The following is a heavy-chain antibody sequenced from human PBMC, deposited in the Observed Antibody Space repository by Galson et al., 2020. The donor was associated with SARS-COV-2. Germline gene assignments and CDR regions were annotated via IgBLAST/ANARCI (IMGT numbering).Heavy chain of an antibody. J-gene: IGHJ4*02. CDR1: AFTFSSYG. CDR3: AKGVGTYVGGGTYYFDY. CDR2: IWYDGSNK. D-gene: IGHD1-1*01. V-gene: IGHV3-33*06. Sequence: GESLKISCAASAFTFSSYGMHWVRQAPGKGLEWVAVIWYDGSNKYYADSVKGRFTISRDNSKNTLYLQMNSLRAEDTAVYYCAKGVGTYVGGGTYYFDYWGQGTLVTVSS.